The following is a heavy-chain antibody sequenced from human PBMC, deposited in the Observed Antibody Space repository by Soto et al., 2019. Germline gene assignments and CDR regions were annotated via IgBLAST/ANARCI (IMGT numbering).Heavy chain of an antibody. CDR3: ARATGTLRSRNCDY. CDR2: INAGNGNT. CDR1: GYTFTDYF. V-gene: IGHV1-3*01. D-gene: IGHD1-1*01. Sequence: GASVKVSCKASGYTFTDYFMNWMRQAPGQRLEWMGWINAGNGNTKYSQKLQGRVTITRDTSASTAYMQLSSLSSVTAADTAVYYCARATGTLRSRNCDYWGQGSLVTVSS. J-gene: IGHJ4*02.